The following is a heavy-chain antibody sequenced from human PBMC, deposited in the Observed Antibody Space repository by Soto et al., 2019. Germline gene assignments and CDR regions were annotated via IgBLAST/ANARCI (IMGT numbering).Heavy chain of an antibody. D-gene: IGHD5-18*01. J-gene: IGHJ4*02. CDR3: ARGGLRRGYSYGQIDY. CDR2: IYYSGST. CDR1: GGSISSYY. Sequence: SETLSLTCTVSGGSISSYYWSWIRQPPGKGLEWIGYIYYSGSTNYNPSLKSRVTISVDTSKNQFSLKLSSVTAADTAVHYCARGGLRRGYSYGQIDYWGQGTLVTVSS. V-gene: IGHV4-59*08.